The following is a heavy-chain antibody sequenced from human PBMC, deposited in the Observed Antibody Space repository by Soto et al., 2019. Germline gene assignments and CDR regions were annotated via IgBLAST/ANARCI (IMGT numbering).Heavy chain of an antibody. V-gene: IGHV3-66*01. CDR2: IYSGGTT. Sequence: EVQLVESGGGLVQPGGSLRLSCAASGFTVSSNYMSWVRQAPGKGLEWVSVIYSGGTTYYADSVKVRFTISRDNSKNSLYLQMNSMRAEDPAVYYCARNGDSSDYRGWFDPWGQGTLVTVSS. CDR1: GFTVSSNY. CDR3: ARNGDSSDYRGWFDP. D-gene: IGHD3-22*01. J-gene: IGHJ5*02.